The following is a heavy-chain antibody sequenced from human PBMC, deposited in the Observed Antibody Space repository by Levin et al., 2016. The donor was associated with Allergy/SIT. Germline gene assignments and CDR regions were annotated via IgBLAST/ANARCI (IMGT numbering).Heavy chain of an antibody. V-gene: IGHV3-49*04. CDR3: TRDLYCSSTSCYAGALEQPGSGDKIYYYYGMDV. CDR1: GFTFGDYA. CDR2: IRSKAYGGTT. Sequence: GGSLRLSCTASGFTFGDYAMSWVRQAPGKGLEWVGFIRSKAYGGTTEYAASVKGRFTISRDDSKSIAYLQMNSLKTEDTAVYYCTRDLYCSSTSCYAGALEQPGSGDKIYYYYGMDVWGQGTTVTVSS. J-gene: IGHJ6*02. D-gene: IGHD2-2*01.